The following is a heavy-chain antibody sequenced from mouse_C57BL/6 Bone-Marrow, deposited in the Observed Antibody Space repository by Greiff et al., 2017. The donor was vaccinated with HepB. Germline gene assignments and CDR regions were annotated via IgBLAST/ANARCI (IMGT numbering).Heavy chain of an antibody. J-gene: IGHJ1*03. CDR3: ARHGNYGSSLYWYFDV. V-gene: IGHV5-12*01. Sequence: EVKLVESGGGLVQPGGSLKLSCAASGFTFSDYYMYWVRQTPEKRLEWVAYISNGGGSTYYPDTVKGRFTISRDNAKNTLYLQMSRLKSEDTAMYYCARHGNYGSSLYWYFDVWGTGTTVTVSS. D-gene: IGHD1-1*01. CDR2: ISNGGGST. CDR1: GFTFSDYY.